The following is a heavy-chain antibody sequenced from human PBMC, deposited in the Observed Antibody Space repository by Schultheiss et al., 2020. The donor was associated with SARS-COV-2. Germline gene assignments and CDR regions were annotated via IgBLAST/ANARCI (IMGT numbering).Heavy chain of an antibody. CDR1: GGSISSSSYY. CDR2: IYYSGST. CDR3: ARDDRDMVATIWDY. V-gene: IGHV4-39*07. J-gene: IGHJ4*02. D-gene: IGHD5-12*01. Sequence: SETLSLTCTVSGGSISSSSYYWGWIRQPPGMGLESIGSIYYSGSTYYNPSLKSRVTISVDTSKNQFSLKLSSVTAADTAVYYCARDDRDMVATIWDYWGQGTLVTVSS.